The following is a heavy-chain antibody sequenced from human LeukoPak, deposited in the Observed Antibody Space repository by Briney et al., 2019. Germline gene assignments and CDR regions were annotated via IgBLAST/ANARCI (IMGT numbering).Heavy chain of an antibody. J-gene: IGHJ4*02. V-gene: IGHV3-30*18. Sequence: GGSLRLSCAASRFTFSSYDTYWVRQAPGKGLEWVTPISSDGSNKYYADSVKGRFTISRYNSKNTLYLQMNSLRAEDTAVYYCAKDRVLDYWGQGTLVTVSS. CDR3: AKDRVLDY. CDR2: ISSDGSNK. CDR1: RFTFSSYD.